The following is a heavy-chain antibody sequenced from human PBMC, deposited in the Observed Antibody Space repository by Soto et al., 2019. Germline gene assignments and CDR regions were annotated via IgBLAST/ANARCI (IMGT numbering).Heavy chain of an antibody. D-gene: IGHD5-12*01. CDR2: INPNSGGA. J-gene: IGHJ4*02. Sequence: QVQLVQSGAEVKKPGASVKVSCKTSGYTFSGYYIHWVRQAPGQGLEWVAWINPNSGGADYAQKFQGRVTATSDTSINTAYVELSRLTSADTAVYYCARANSGDDDEFDYWGQGTLVTVSS. V-gene: IGHV1-2*02. CDR1: GYTFSGYY. CDR3: ARANSGDDDEFDY.